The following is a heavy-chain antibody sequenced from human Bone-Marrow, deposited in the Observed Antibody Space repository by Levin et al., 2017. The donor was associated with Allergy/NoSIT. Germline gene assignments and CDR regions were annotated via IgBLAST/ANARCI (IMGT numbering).Heavy chain of an antibody. V-gene: IGHV4-59*01. CDR1: GGSMTSYY. CDR2: ISYDGST. D-gene: IGHD2-2*01. CDR3: ASVSTSFDD. Sequence: SQTLSLTCAVSGGSMTSYYWNWIRQPPGKGLEWIGYISYDGSTHYNPSLKSRVTISADTSKKQFSLKLRSVTVADTAVYYCASVSTSFDDWGLGTLVIVSS. J-gene: IGHJ4*02.